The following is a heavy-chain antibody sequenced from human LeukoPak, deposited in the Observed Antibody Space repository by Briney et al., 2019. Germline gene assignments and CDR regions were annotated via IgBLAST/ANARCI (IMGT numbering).Heavy chain of an antibody. D-gene: IGHD3-10*01. V-gene: IGHV4-59*01. J-gene: IGHJ6*03. CDR3: ARAYYGSGSYWGYYYYYMDV. CDR1: GGSISSYY. CDR2: IYYSRST. Sequence: SETLSLTCTVSGGSISSYYWSWIRQPPGKGLEWIGYIYYSRSTNYNPSLKSRVTISVDTSKNQFSLKLSSVTAADTAVYYCARAYYGSGSYWGYYYYYMDVWGKGTTVTISS.